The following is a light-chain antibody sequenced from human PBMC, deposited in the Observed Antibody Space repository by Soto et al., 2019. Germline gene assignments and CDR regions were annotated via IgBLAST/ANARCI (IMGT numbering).Light chain of an antibody. Sequence: EIVMTQSPATLSVSPGERATLSCRASQSVSSNLAWYQQKPGQAPRLLIYGASNRATGIPARFSGSGSGTEFTLTISSLQSEDFAVYYCQQYNNWPPKTFGQGTKVEIK. CDR1: QSVSSN. CDR3: QQYNNWPPKT. CDR2: GAS. J-gene: IGKJ1*01. V-gene: IGKV3-15*01.